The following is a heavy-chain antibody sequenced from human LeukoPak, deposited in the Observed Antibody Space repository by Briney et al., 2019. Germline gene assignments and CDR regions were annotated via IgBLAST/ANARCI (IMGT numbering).Heavy chain of an antibody. D-gene: IGHD3-3*01. V-gene: IGHV3-33*06. CDR1: GFSFSTYA. J-gene: IGHJ5*02. Sequence: GTSLRLSCVASGFSFSTYALHWVRQAPGKGLEWVALIWYDGSHKYYGDSVKGRFTISRDNSKNTLYLEMNSLSAEDTPVYYCAKEGYDYWSGYLAAWGQGTLVTVSS. CDR3: AKEGYDYWSGYLAA. CDR2: IWYDGSHK.